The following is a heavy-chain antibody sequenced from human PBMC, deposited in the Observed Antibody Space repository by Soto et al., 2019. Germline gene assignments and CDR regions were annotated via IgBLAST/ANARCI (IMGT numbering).Heavy chain of an antibody. CDR2: ISGSGGST. Sequence: EVQLLESGGGLVQPGGSLRLSCAASGFTFSSYAMSWVRQAPGKGLEWVSAISGSGGSTYYADSVKGRFTISRDNAKNTLYLQMNSLRAEDTAVYYCAKEGRDWNYQLVLWDFDYWGQGTLVTVSS. J-gene: IGHJ4*02. V-gene: IGHV3-23*01. CDR3: AKEGRDWNYQLVLWDFDY. CDR1: GFTFSSYA. D-gene: IGHD1-7*01.